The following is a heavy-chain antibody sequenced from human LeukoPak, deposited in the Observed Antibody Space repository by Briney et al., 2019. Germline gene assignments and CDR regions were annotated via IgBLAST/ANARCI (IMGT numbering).Heavy chain of an antibody. CDR1: GFTFSSYD. CDR2: IGTTGDT. CDR3: ARSFYGDYPY. V-gene: IGHV3-13*01. J-gene: IGHJ4*02. Sequence: GGALRLSCAASGFTFSSYDMHWVRQVTGKGLEWVSSIGTTGDTHYAVSVKGRCTISRENAKNSLYLQMRSMSAGATAVYYCARSFYGDYPYWGQGTLVTVSS. D-gene: IGHD4-17*01.